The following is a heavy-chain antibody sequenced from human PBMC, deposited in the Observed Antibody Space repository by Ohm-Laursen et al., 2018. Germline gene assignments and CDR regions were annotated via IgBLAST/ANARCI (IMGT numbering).Heavy chain of an antibody. CDR1: GFTFRSYG. J-gene: IGHJ6*02. D-gene: IGHD6-13*01. V-gene: IGHV3-33*05. CDR2: ISYDGSNK. CDR3: AKVGGSSSSSSWSADYYGMDV. Sequence: SLRLSCTAPGFTFRSYGLHWVRQAPGKGLEWVAVISYDGSNKYYVDSVKGRFTISRDNSKNTLYLQMNSLRAEDTAVYYCAKVGGSSSSSSWSADYYGMDVCGQGITVTVSS.